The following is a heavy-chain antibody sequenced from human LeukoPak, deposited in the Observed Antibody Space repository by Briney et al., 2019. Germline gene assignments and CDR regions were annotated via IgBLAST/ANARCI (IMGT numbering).Heavy chain of an antibody. Sequence: SETLSLTCTVSGYSISSGYYWGWIRPPPGKGLEWIGSIYHSGSTYYNPSLKSRVTISVDTSKNQFSLKLSSVTAADTAVYYCARGSTWHDYWGQGTLVTVSS. V-gene: IGHV4-38-2*02. CDR1: GYSISSGYY. D-gene: IGHD2/OR15-2a*01. J-gene: IGHJ4*02. CDR3: ARGSTWHDY. CDR2: IYHSGST.